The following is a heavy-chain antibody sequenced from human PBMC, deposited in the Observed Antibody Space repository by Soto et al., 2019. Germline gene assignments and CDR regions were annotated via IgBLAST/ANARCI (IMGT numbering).Heavy chain of an antibody. Sequence: QVQLVQSGAEVKKPGASVKVSCKASGYTFTSYGISWVRQAPGQGLEWMGWISAYNGNTNYAQKLQGRVTMTTDTSTSTAYMELRSLRSDDTAVYDCARDIRGGWYPKNFDYWGQGTLVTVSS. J-gene: IGHJ4*02. V-gene: IGHV1-18*01. D-gene: IGHD6-19*01. CDR2: ISAYNGNT. CDR3: ARDIRGGWYPKNFDY. CDR1: GYTFTSYG.